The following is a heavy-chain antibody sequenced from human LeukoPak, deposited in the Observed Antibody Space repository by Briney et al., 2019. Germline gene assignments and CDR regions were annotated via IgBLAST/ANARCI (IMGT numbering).Heavy chain of an antibody. Sequence: SETLSLTCTVSGGSISSYYWSWIRQPPGKGLEWIGYIYYSGSTNYNPSLKSRVTISVDTSKNQFSLKLSSVTAADTAVYYCARAARGIYYYDSSGYYLDYWGQGTLVTVSS. CDR3: ARAARGIYYYDSSGYYLDY. CDR2: IYYSGST. V-gene: IGHV4-59*12. CDR1: GGSISSYY. D-gene: IGHD3-22*01. J-gene: IGHJ4*02.